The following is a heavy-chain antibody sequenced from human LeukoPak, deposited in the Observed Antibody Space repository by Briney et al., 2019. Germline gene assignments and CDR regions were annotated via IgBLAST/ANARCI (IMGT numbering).Heavy chain of an antibody. CDR2: ISGSGGSI. CDR3: AKFSGYSTA. D-gene: IGHD6-13*01. V-gene: IGHV3-23*01. J-gene: IGHJ5*02. CDR1: GFTFSSYA. Sequence: PGGSLRLSCAASGFTFSSYAMSWVRQAPGKGLEWVSAISGSGGSIYYADAVKGRFTVSRDNSKNTLYLQMDSLRAEDTAVYYCAKFSGYSTAWGQGALVTVSS.